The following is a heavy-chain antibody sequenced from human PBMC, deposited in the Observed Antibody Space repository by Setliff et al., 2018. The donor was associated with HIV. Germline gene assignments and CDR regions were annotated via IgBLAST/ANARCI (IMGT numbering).Heavy chain of an antibody. CDR1: GGTFSSYA. J-gene: IGHJ4*02. V-gene: IGHV1-69*05. CDR2: IIPIFGTA. D-gene: IGHD3-3*01. CDR3: ARPGTRWSFDY. Sequence: SVKVSCKASGGTFSSYAISWVRQAPGQGLEWMVGIIPIFGTANYEQKFQGRVTITTDESTSTAYMELSSLRSEDTAVYYCARPGTRWSFDYWGQGILVTVSS.